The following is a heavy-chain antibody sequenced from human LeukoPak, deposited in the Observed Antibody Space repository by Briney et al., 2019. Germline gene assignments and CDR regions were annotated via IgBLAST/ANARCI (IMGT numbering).Heavy chain of an antibody. CDR2: ISSSSSTI. V-gene: IGHV3-48*04. D-gene: IGHD2-2*02. CDR3: ARADSYCSSTSCYTYYFDY. CDR1: GFTFSTYS. J-gene: IGHJ4*02. Sequence: GGSLRLSCAASGFTFSTYSMNWVRQAPGKGLEWVSYISSSSSTIYYADSVKGRFTISRDNAKNSLYLQMNSLRAEDTAVYYCARADSYCSSTSCYTYYFDYWGQGTLVTVSS.